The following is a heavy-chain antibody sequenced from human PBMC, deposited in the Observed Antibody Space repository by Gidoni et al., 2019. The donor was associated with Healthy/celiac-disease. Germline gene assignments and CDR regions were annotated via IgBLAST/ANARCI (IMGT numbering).Heavy chain of an antibody. CDR2: IIPIFGAA. Sequence: QVQLVQSGAEVKKPGSSVQVSCKASGGTFSSYAISWVRQAPGQGLEWMGGIIPIFGAANYAQKFQGRVTITADESTSTAYMELSSLRSEDTAVYYCARSLQLWLGGYYFDYWGQGTLVTVSS. D-gene: IGHD5-18*01. J-gene: IGHJ4*02. CDR3: ARSLQLWLGGYYFDY. V-gene: IGHV1-69*01. CDR1: GGTFSSYA.